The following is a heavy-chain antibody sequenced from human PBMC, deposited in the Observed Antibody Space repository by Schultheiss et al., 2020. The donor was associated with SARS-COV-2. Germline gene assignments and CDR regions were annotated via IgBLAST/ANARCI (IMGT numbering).Heavy chain of an antibody. CDR1: GYTFTSYY. Sequence: ASVKVSCKASGYTFTSYYMHWVRQAPGQGLEWMGIINPSGGSTSYAQKFQGRVTVTRDTSTSTVYMELSSLRSEDTAVYYCASSPGGYDSSGYGFDYWGQGTLVTVSS. D-gene: IGHD3-22*01. CDR2: INPSGGST. V-gene: IGHV1-46*01. CDR3: ASSPGGYDSSGYGFDY. J-gene: IGHJ4*02.